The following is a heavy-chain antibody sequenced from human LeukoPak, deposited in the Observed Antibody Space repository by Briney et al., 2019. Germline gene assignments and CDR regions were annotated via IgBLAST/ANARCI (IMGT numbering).Heavy chain of an antibody. CDR1: GFTFSSYS. V-gene: IGHV3-21*01. CDR3: ARDLYDSSGYYEYYFDY. Sequence: GGSLRLSCAASGFTFSSYSMNWVRQAPGKGLEWVSSISSSSSYIYYADSVKGRFTISRDNSKNTLYLQMNSLRAEDTAVYYCARDLYDSSGYYEYYFDYWGQGTLVTVSS. D-gene: IGHD3-22*01. CDR2: ISSSSSYI. J-gene: IGHJ4*02.